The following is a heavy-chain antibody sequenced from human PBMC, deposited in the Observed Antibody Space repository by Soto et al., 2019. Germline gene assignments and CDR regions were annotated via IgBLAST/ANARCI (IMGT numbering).Heavy chain of an antibody. CDR2: IIPIFGTA. D-gene: IGHD3-3*01. CDR3: ASLLRVVINAAPFDY. V-gene: IGHV1-69*06. Sequence: QVQLVQSGAEVKKPGSSVKVSCKASGGTFSSYAISWVRQAPGQGLEWMGGIIPIFGTANYAQKFQGRVTITADKSTSTAYMELSSLRSADTAVSYCASLLRVVINAAPFDYWGKGTLVTVSS. J-gene: IGHJ4*02. CDR1: GGTFSSYA.